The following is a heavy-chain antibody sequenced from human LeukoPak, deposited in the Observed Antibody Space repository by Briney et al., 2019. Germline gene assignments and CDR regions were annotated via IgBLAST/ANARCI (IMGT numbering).Heavy chain of an antibody. CDR2: INSDGSST. D-gene: IGHD2-15*01. J-gene: IGHJ4*02. V-gene: IGHV3-74*01. Sequence: GGSLRLSCAASGFTFSSYWMHWVRQAPGKGLVWVSRINSDGSSTSYADSVKGRFTISRDNSKNTLYLQMNSLRAEDTAIYYCAKGMDIVVVVAASDYWGQGTLVTVTS. CDR3: AKGMDIVVVVAASDY. CDR1: GFTFSSYW.